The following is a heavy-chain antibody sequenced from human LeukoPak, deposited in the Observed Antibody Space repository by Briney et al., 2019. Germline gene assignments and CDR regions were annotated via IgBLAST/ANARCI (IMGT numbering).Heavy chain of an antibody. D-gene: IGHD5-24*01. CDR3: ARETEMANLDY. J-gene: IGHJ4*02. CDR2: IKQDGSEK. Sequence: GGSLRLSCAASEFTFSRYWMSWVRQAPGKGLEWVANIKQDGSEKYYVDSVKGRFTISRDNAENSLYLQMNSLRAEDTAVYYCARETEMANLDYWGQGTLVTVSS. CDR1: EFTFSRYW. V-gene: IGHV3-7*04.